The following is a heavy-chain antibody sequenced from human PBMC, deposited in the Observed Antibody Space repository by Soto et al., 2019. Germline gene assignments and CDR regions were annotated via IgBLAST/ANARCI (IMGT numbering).Heavy chain of an antibody. CDR3: AKTSLGSEMANGGPLGGFDL. Sequence: QVQLVESGGGVVQPGRSLRLSCAASGFTFSSYGMHWVRQAPGKGLEWVAVISYDGSNKYYADSVKGRFTISRDNSKNTLYLQMNSLRAEDTAVYYCAKTSLGSEMANGGPLGGFDLWGRGTLVTVSS. J-gene: IGHJ2*01. CDR1: GFTFSSYG. CDR2: ISYDGSNK. V-gene: IGHV3-30*18. D-gene: IGHD3-16*01.